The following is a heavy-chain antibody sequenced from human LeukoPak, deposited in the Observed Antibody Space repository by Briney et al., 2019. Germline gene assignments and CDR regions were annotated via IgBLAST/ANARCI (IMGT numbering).Heavy chain of an antibody. CDR3: AREGRGYCSRTNCAPNFDS. D-gene: IGHD2-2*01. CDR2: IRYDGSNK. J-gene: IGHJ4*02. CDR1: GFTFSSYG. Sequence: GGSLRLSCAASGFTFSSYGMHWVRQAPGKGLEWVAFIRYDGSNKYYADSVKGRFTISGDNAKNSLNLQMNSLRADDTAVYYCAREGRGYCSRTNCAPNFDSWGQGTLVTVSS. V-gene: IGHV3-30*02.